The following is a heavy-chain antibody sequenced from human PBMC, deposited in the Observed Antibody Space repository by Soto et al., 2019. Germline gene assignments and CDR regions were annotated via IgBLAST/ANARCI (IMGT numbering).Heavy chain of an antibody. Sequence: QVQLVESGGGVVQPGRSLRLSCAASGFTFSYYALHWVRQAPGKGPEWVAYMSNDGGEKLYADSVKGRFTISRDNSKNTLYVEMNSLRAEDTAVYYCARAGGGYLDFWGQGTLVTVSS. V-gene: IGHV3-30*04. CDR3: ARAGGGYLDF. J-gene: IGHJ4*02. CDR1: GFTFSYYA. D-gene: IGHD2-15*01. CDR2: MSNDGGEK.